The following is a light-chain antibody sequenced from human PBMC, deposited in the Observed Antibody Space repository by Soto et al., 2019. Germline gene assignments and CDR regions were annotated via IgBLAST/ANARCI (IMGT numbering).Light chain of an antibody. J-gene: IGKJ3*01. CDR2: AAS. Sequence: AIRMTQSPSSLSASTGDRVTITCRASQGISSYLAWYQQKPGKAPKLLIYAASTLQSGVPSRFSGSGSGTDFTLTISSLQSEDLATYYCQQYYSYPFTLGPGTKVDIK. V-gene: IGKV1-8*01. CDR3: QQYYSYPFT. CDR1: QGISSY.